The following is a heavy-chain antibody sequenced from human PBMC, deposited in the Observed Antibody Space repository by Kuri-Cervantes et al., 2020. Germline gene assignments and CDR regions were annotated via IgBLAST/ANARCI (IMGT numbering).Heavy chain of an antibody. CDR1: GFTFGSYA. J-gene: IGHJ4*02. V-gene: IGHV3-20*04. CDR2: ISGSGGST. Sequence: GGSLRLSCAASGFTFGSYAMSWVRQAPGKGLEWVSGISGSGGSTGYADSVKGRFTISRDNAKNSLYLQMNSLRAEDTALYYCARGKEVAAAGSFDYWGQGTLVTVSS. CDR3: ARGKEVAAAGSFDY. D-gene: IGHD6-13*01.